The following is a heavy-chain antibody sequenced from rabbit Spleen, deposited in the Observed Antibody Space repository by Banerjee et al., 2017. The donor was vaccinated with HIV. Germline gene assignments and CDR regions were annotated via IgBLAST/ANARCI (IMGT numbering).Heavy chain of an antibody. CDR1: GFDFSSDA. J-gene: IGHJ4*01. CDR2: IYNGDGST. D-gene: IGHD2-1*01. Sequence: EESGGDLVQPEGSLTLTCKVSGFDFSSDAMCWVRQAPGKRPEWIACIYNGDGSTYYASWVNGRFTISKSSSSTVTLQMTSLTAADTATYFCARGSAAMAMVITGFYLTLWGQGTLVTVS. CDR3: ARGSAAMAMVITGFYLTL. V-gene: IGHV1S47*01.